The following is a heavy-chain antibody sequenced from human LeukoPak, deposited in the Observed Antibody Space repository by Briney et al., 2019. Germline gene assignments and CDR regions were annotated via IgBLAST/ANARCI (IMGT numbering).Heavy chain of an antibody. V-gene: IGHV4-59*01. CDR2: IYYSGST. J-gene: IGHJ6*02. D-gene: IGHD3-3*01. Sequence: SETLSLTCTVSGGSISSYYWSWIRQPPGKGLEWIGYIYYSGSTNYNPSLKSRVTISVDTSKNRFSLKPSSVTAADTAVYYCARDFRFLEWPGGYGMDVWGQGTTVTVSS. CDR1: GGSISSYY. CDR3: ARDFRFLEWPGGYGMDV.